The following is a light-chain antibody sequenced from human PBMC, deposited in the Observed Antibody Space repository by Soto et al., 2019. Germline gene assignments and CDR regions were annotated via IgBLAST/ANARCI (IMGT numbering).Light chain of an antibody. Sequence: QSVLTQPASVTGSPGQSITISCTGTSSDVGGYNRVSWYQHYPGTAPKLMIYEVTNRPSGISARFSGSKSGNTASLTISGLQPGDEAHYYCSSYTIRNSWVFGGGTKLTVL. CDR3: SSYTIRNSWV. V-gene: IGLV2-14*01. CDR2: EVT. CDR1: SSDVGGYNR. J-gene: IGLJ3*02.